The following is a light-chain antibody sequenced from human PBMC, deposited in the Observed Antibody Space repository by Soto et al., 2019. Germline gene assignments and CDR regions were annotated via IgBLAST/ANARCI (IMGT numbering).Light chain of an antibody. Sequence: QLVLTQSPSASASLGASVTLTCTLSSGHSSYAIAWHQQQPEKGPRYLMKLNSDGSHSKGDGIPDRFSGSSSGAERYLTISSLQAEDEAYYYCQTWGSGIRVFGGGTKLTVL. V-gene: IGLV4-69*01. J-gene: IGLJ2*01. CDR1: SGHSSYA. CDR3: QTWGSGIRV. CDR2: LNSDGSH.